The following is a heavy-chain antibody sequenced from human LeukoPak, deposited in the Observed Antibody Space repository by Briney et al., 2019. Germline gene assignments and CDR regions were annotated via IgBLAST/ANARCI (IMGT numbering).Heavy chain of an antibody. V-gene: IGHV5-51*01. CDR2: IYPGDSDT. D-gene: IGHD6-19*01. CDR1: GYSFTSYW. CDR3: ARIRYSSGWIAGFPDY. J-gene: IGHJ4*02. Sequence: GESLKISCKGSGYSFTSYWIGWVRQMPGKGLEWMGIIYPGDSDTRYSPSFQGQVTISADKSISTAYLQWSSLKASDTAMYYCARIRYSSGWIAGFPDYWGQGTLVTVSS.